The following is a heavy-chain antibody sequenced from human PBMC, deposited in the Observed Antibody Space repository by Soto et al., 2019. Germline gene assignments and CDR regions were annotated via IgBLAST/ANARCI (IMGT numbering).Heavy chain of an antibody. CDR2: INPNNGGT. J-gene: IGHJ4*02. Sequence: ASVKVSCKASGYTFTGYYIHWVRQAPGQGLEWMGWINPNNGGTNYVQKFQGRVTMTRDTSISTAYMELSRLRSDDTAVYYCARDLPIVGTTTWDYWGQGTLVTVSS. CDR1: GYTFTGYY. CDR3: ARDLPIVGTTTWDY. D-gene: IGHD1-26*01. V-gene: IGHV1-2*02.